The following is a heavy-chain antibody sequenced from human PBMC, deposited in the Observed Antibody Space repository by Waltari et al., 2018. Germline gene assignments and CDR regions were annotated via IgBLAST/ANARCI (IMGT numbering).Heavy chain of an antibody. CDR1: GYTFTGYY. CDR2: INPDSGGT. J-gene: IGHJ4*02. Sequence: QVQLVQSGAEVKKPGASVKVSCKTSGYTFTGYYMYWVRQAPGQGLEWMVWINPDSGGTAYAQKFQGRVTLTRDTSISTAYMELNRLISDDSAMYYCATAPDAFQIINWGQGTLVTVSS. CDR3: ATAPDAFQIIN. D-gene: IGHD2-2*01. V-gene: IGHV1-2*02.